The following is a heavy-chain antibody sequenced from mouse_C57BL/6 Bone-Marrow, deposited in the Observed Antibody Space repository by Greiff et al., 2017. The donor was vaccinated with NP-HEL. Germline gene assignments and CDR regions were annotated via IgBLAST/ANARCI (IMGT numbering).Heavy chain of an antibody. D-gene: IGHD2-3*01. Sequence: DVQLVESGGGLVQPGGSLKLSCAASGFTFSDYGMAWVRQAPRKGPEWVAFISNLAYSIYYADTVTGRFTISRENAKNTLYLKMSSLRSEDTAMYYCLIYDGYYGFAYWGQGTLVTVSA. CDR2: ISNLAYSI. CDR3: LIYDGYYGFAY. J-gene: IGHJ3*01. V-gene: IGHV5-15*01. CDR1: GFTFSDYG.